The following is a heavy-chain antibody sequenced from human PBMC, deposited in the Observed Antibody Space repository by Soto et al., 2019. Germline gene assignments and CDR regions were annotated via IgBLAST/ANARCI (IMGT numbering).Heavy chain of an antibody. D-gene: IGHD3-10*01. Sequence: EVQLVESGGGLVQPGGSLRLSCAASGFTFSSYYMNWVRQAPGKGLVWVARITSDGSSTTYGDSVKGRFTISRDNAKNTLYLQMNSLRAEDTAVYSCARERGGGFGDVWGQGTTVTVSS. CDR3: ARERGGGFGDV. CDR2: ITSDGSST. V-gene: IGHV3-74*01. J-gene: IGHJ6*02. CDR1: GFTFSSYY.